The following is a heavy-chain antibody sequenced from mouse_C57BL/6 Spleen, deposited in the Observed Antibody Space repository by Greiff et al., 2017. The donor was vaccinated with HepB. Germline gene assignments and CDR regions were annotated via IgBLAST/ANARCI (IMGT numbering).Heavy chain of an antibody. CDR3: ARPSPYYYGSLYAMDY. J-gene: IGHJ4*01. CDR2: INPSNGGT. D-gene: IGHD1-1*01. CDR1: GYTFTSYW. V-gene: IGHV1-53*01. Sequence: QVQLKQPGTELVKPGASVKLSCKASGYTFTSYWMHWVKQRPGQGLEWIGNINPSNGGTNYNEKFKSKATLTVDKSSSTAYMQLSSLTSEDSAVYYCARPSPYYYGSLYAMDYWGQGTSVTVSS.